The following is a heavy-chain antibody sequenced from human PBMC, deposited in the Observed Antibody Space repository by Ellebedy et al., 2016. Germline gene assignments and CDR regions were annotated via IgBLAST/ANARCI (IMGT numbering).Heavy chain of an antibody. Sequence: ASVKVSCKTSGYTFIGYYMHWVRQAPGQGLEWMGIINPSGGSTSYAQKFQSRVTMTRDTSTSTVYMELSSLRSEDTAVYYCARELDNSFYFDYWGQGTLVTVSS. CDR1: GYTFIGYY. CDR2: INPSGGST. CDR3: ARELDNSFYFDY. D-gene: IGHD1-1*01. J-gene: IGHJ4*02. V-gene: IGHV1-46*01.